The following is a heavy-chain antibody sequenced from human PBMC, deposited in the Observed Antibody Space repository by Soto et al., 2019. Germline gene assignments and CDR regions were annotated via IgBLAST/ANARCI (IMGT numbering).Heavy chain of an antibody. J-gene: IGHJ4*02. D-gene: IGHD3-22*01. CDR3: ARVPGYYDSSGFIGFDS. CDR2: IDWDDEK. CDR1: GFSLSTSGMC. Sequence: GPTLVNPTQTLTLTCTVSGFSLSTSGMCVSWIRQPPGKALEWLALIDWDDEKFYSTSLKTRLTISKDTSKNQVVLTMTNMDPVDTATYYCARVPGYYDSSGFIGFDSWGQGTLVTVSS. V-gene: IGHV2-70*01.